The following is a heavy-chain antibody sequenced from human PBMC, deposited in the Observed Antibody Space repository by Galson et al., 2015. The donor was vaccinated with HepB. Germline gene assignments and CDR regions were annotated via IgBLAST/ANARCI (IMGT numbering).Heavy chain of an antibody. Sequence: SLRLSCAASGFVFSDYYMDWVRQAPGKGLEWVGRIRNKPNSYTTDYAASVRGRFSVSRDDSQNSLYLQMNSLKIEDAAVYFCVRSGRYCGDTSCYTGGSSFDYWGQGTQVTVSS. CDR3: VRSGRYCGDTSCYTGGSSFDY. CDR2: IRNKPNSYTT. V-gene: IGHV3-72*01. D-gene: IGHD3-10*01. CDR1: GFVFSDYY. J-gene: IGHJ4*02.